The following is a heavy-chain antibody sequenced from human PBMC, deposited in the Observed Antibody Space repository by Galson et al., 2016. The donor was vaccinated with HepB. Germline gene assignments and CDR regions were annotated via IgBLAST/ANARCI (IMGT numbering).Heavy chain of an antibody. CDR1: GFPFDDYA. V-gene: IGHV3-9*01. CDR2: MSWNSGSI. CDR3: AKSGGMNYYYYLDV. J-gene: IGHJ6*03. D-gene: IGHD1-26*01. Sequence: SLRLSCAASGFPFDDYAMHWVRQAPGKGLEWVSRMSWNSGSIDYAGSVKGRFTISRDNAKNSLYLQMNSLRAEDTALYYCAKSGGMNYYYYLDVWGKGTTVTVSS.